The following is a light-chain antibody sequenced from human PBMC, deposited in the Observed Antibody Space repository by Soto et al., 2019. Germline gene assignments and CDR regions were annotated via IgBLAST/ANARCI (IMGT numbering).Light chain of an antibody. V-gene: IGLV2-14*01. CDR3: ASYTSRATYV. J-gene: IGLJ1*01. CDR1: SSDVGGYNW. CDR2: EVS. Sequence: QSALTQPASVSGSPGQSITISCTGTSSDVGGYNWVSWYQQLPDRAPKLLISEVSIRPSGVSGRFTGSKSGNTASLTISGVLAEDGGDYFCASYTSRATYVFGTGTKLTVL.